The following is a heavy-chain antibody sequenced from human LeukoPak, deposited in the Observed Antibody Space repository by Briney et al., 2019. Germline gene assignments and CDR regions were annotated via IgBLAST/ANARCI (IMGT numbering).Heavy chain of an antibody. V-gene: IGHV4-39*07. CDR2: TYYSGRT. CDR3: ARYGGYGYFDY. D-gene: IGHD4-17*01. J-gene: IGHJ4*02. Sequence: PSETLSLTCTVSGGSISSSSHYWGWIRQPPGKGLEWIGSTYYSGRTYYNPSLKSRVTISVDTSKNQFSLKLSSVTAADTAVYYCARYGGYGYFDYWGQGTLVTVSS. CDR1: GGSISSSSHY.